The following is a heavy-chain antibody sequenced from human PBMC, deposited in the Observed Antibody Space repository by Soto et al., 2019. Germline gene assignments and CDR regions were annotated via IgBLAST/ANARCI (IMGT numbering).Heavy chain of an antibody. J-gene: IGHJ4*02. CDR3: ATDVGLLGLCRTTSCYLAA. CDR2: ISGYNGDI. CDR1: GYTFTTYG. V-gene: IGHV1-18*01. Sequence: QAQMVQSGAEVKKPGASVKVSCRTSGYTFTTYGVSWVRQAPGQGLEWMGWISGYNGDITYAERLQGRLTMTTDTTSSRAYMERRSLRPEDTAVYYCATDVGLLGLCRTTSCYLAAWGQGTLVTVSA. D-gene: IGHD2-2*01.